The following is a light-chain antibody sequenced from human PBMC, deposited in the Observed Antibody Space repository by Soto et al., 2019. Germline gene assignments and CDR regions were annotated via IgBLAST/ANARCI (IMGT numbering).Light chain of an antibody. Sequence: EIVLTQSPGTLSLSPGEGATLSCRASQSISSNFLAWYQQKRGQAPRLLIHGASNRATGIPDRFTASGSGTDFTLTISSLEPEDFAVYYCQQRSNWPPEVTFGQGTRLEIK. J-gene: IGKJ5*01. CDR1: QSISSNF. CDR2: GAS. CDR3: QQRSNWPPEVT. V-gene: IGKV3D-20*02.